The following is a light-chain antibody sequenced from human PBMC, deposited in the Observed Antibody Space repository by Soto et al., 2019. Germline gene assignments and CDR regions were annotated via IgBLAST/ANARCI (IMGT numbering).Light chain of an antibody. Sequence: DIQMTQSPTSLSASVGDRVTLTCRASQGIRNFVAWYQQKPGKAPKLLIYAASTLQSGVPSRFSGSGSGTAFTLTINSLQPEDVATYSCQKYSSVPVFGPGTKVEIK. V-gene: IGKV1-27*01. J-gene: IGKJ3*01. CDR3: QKYSSVPV. CDR2: AAS. CDR1: QGIRNF.